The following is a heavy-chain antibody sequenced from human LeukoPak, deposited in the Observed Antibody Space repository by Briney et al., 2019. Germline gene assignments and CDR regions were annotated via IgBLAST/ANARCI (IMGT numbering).Heavy chain of an antibody. CDR3: ARDRDGVTDY. V-gene: IGHV4-30-4*08. D-gene: IGHD3-3*01. J-gene: IGHJ4*02. CDR1: GGSISSGDYY. Sequence: SETLSLTCTVSGGSISSGDYYWSWIRQPPGKGLEWIGYIYYSGSTYYNPSLKSRVTISVDTSKNQFSLKLSSVTAADTAVYYRARDRDGVTDYWGQGTLVTVSS. CDR2: IYYSGST.